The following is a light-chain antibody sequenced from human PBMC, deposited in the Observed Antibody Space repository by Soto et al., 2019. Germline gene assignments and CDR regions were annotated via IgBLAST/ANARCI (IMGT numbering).Light chain of an antibody. CDR2: GAS. CDR1: QSISSN. J-gene: IGKJ4*01. CDR3: QQRNSWPLT. Sequence: EIVMTQSPATLSVSPGEGATLSCRASQSISSNLAWYQQNPGQTPRLLIYGASTRATGIPDRFSGSGSGTDFTLTISSLEPEDFAFYYCQQRNSWPLTFGGGTKVDIK. V-gene: IGKV3D-15*01.